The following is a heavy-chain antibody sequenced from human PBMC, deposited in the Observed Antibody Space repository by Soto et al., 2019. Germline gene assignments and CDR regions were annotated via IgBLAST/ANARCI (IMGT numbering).Heavy chain of an antibody. CDR2: MNPNSGNT. D-gene: IGHD6-13*01. CDR1: GYTFTSYD. J-gene: IGHJ6*03. V-gene: IGHV1-8*01. Sequence: ASVKVSCKASGYTFTSYDINWVRQATGQGLEWMGWMNPNSGNTGYAQKFQGRVTMTRNTSISTAYKELSSLRSEDTAVYYCARRLDSSSWLPHYYYYYMDVWGKGTTVTVSS. CDR3: ARRLDSSSWLPHYYYYYMDV.